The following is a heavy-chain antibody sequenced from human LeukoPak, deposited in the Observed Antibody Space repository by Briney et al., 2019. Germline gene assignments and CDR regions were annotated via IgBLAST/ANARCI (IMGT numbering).Heavy chain of an antibody. J-gene: IGHJ4*02. CDR3: ARVHWNGGVFDY. CDR1: GASLSSTDFY. D-gene: IGHD1-1*01. CDR2: LYYSGDT. Sequence: SETLSLTCTVSGASLSSTDFYWGWIRQPPGKGLEWIGSLYYSGDTSYKPSLKSRVAISAHMSKSQFSLRLSSVTAADTAVYYCARVHWNGGVFDYWGQGTLVTVSS. V-gene: IGHV4-39*07.